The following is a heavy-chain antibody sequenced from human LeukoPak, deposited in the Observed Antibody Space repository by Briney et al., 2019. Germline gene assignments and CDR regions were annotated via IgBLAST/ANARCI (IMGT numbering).Heavy chain of an antibody. V-gene: IGHV1-69*13. J-gene: IGHJ6*03. CDR2: IIPIFGTA. D-gene: IGHD6-13*01. CDR1: GGTFSSYA. CDR3: ASSSPDSSPYYYYYYMDV. Sequence: ASVKVSCKASGGTFSSYAISWVRQAPGQGLEWMGGIIPIFGTANYAQKFQGRVTITADESTSTAYMELSSLRSEDTAVYYCASSSPDSSPYYYYYYMDVWGKGTTVTVSS.